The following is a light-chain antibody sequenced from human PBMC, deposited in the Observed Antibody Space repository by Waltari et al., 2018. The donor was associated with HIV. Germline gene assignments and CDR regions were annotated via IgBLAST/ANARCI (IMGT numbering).Light chain of an antibody. CDR1: SNDIGPYNY. J-gene: IGLJ6*01. V-gene: IGLV2-8*01. Sequence: QSALTQPPAASGSPGQSVTISCTGTSNDIGPYNYVSWYQQHPDKAPRLLIYEVNKRPSGVPGRFSGPKSGNTASLTVSGLQAEDEVDYYCSSYAGSGNLLLFGGGTKVTVL. CDR2: EVN. CDR3: SSYAGSGNLLL.